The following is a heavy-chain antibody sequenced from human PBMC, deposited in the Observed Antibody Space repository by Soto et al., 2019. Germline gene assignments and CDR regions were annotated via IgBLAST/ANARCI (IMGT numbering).Heavy chain of an antibody. CDR3: AHRKYEYISSSGGSGGAFDI. CDR2: IYWNDDK. J-gene: IGHJ3*02. Sequence: QITLKESGPTLVKPTQTLTLTCTFSGFSLSTSGVGVGWLRQPQGKPLEWLALIYWNDDKRYSPSLKSSLTITKDTSKNQVVLTITNIEPVDTATYYCAHRKYEYISSSGGSGGAFDIWGQGTMVTVSS. V-gene: IGHV2-5*01. D-gene: IGHD6-6*01. CDR1: GFSLSTSGVG.